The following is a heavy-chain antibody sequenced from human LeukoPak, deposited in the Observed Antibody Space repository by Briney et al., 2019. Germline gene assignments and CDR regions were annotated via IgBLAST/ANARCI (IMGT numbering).Heavy chain of an antibody. CDR2: IFYSAT. CDR3: ARVFHDSSGYPLDY. J-gene: IGHJ4*02. CDR1: GVSISGYY. D-gene: IGHD3-22*01. V-gene: IGHV4-59*01. Sequence: SETLSLTCTVSGVSISGYYWSWIRQSPGRGLEWIGYIFYSATKYNPSLKSRVTISVDTSKNQFSLKVSSVTAADTAVYYCARVFHDSSGYPLDYWGQGTLVTVSS.